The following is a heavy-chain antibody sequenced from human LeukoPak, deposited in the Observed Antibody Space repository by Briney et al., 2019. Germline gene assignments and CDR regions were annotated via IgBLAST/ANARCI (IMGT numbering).Heavy chain of an antibody. J-gene: IGHJ4*02. D-gene: IGHD3-22*01. V-gene: IGHV4-59*01. CDR3: ARGPYDSSGNFDY. CDR2: IYYSGST. CDR1: GGSISSYY. Sequence: SETLSLTCTVSGGSISSYYWSWIRQPPGKGLEWIGYIYYSGSTNYNPSLKSRVTISVDTSKNQFSLKLSSVTAADTAVYYCARGPYDSSGNFDYWGQGTLITVSP.